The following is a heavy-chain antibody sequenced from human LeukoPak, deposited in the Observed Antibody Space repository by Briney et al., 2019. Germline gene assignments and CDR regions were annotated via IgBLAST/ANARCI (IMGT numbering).Heavy chain of an antibody. CDR3: ARSNNRDY. D-gene: IGHD1/OR15-1a*01. V-gene: IGHV3-21*01. Sequence: GGSLRLSRAASGFTFSSYSMNWVRQAPGKGREWVSSISSSSSYIYYADSVKGRFTISRDNAKNSLYLQLNSLRAEDTAVYYCARSNNRDYWGQGTLVTVSS. CDR2: ISSSSSYI. CDR1: GFTFSSYS. J-gene: IGHJ4*02.